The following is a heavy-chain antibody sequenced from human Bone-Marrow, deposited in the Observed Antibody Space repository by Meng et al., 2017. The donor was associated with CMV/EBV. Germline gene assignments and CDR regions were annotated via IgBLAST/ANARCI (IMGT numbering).Heavy chain of an antibody. D-gene: IGHD2-2*01. CDR3: ARYCCSSSCYPYYYYGVDV. J-gene: IGHJ6*02. CDR2: IYYSGST. CDR1: GGSISGGSISTYS. V-gene: IGHV4-61*01. Sequence: SETLSLTCTVSGGSISGGSISTYSWTWIRQPPGKGLEWIGYIYYSGSTNYNPSLKSRVTISVDTSKNQFSLKLTSVTAADTAVYYCARYCCSSSCYPYYYYGVDVWGQGTTVTFSS.